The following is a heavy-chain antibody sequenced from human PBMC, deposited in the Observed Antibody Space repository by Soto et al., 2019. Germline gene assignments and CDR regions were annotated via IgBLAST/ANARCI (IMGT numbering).Heavy chain of an antibody. V-gene: IGHV3-30-3*01. Sequence: QVQLVESGGGVVQPGRSLRLSCAASGFTFSSYAMHWVRQAPGKGLEWVAVISYDGGNKYCADSVKGRFTISRDNSKNTLFLQINSLRADDTAVYYCARPDYGSGSYPDYWGQGTLVTVSS. J-gene: IGHJ4*02. CDR2: ISYDGGNK. D-gene: IGHD3-10*01. CDR3: ARPDYGSGSYPDY. CDR1: GFTFSSYA.